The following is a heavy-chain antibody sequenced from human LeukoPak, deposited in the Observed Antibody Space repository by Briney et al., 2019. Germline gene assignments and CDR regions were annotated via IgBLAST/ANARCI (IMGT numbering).Heavy chain of an antibody. CDR1: GGTFSSYA. Sequence: ASVKVSCKASGGTFSSYAISWVRQAPGQGXXWMGGIIPIFGTANYAQKFQGRVTITADKSTSTAYMELSSLRSEDTAVYYCARRSSEEYFDYWGQGTLVTVSS. J-gene: IGHJ4*02. D-gene: IGHD2-2*01. CDR3: ARRSSEEYFDY. V-gene: IGHV1-69*06. CDR2: IIPIFGTA.